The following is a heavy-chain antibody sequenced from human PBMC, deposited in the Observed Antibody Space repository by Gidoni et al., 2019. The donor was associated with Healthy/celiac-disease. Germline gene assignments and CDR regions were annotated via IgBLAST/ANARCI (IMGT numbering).Heavy chain of an antibody. D-gene: IGHD2-2*01. CDR2: IDTSGST. CDR1: GGSLSSGSYY. J-gene: IGHJ4*02. Sequence: QVQLQESGPGLVKPSQTLSLTCPVSGGSLSSGSYYWSWIRQPAGKGLEWIGRIDTSGSTNYNPSLKSRVTMSVDTSKNQFSLKLSSVTAADTAVYYCARAGPGVPAASFDYWGQGTLVTVSS. CDR3: ARAGPGVPAASFDY. V-gene: IGHV4-61*02.